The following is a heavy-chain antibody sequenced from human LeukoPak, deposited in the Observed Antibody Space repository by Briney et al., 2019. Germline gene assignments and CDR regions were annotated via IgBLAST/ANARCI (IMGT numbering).Heavy chain of an antibody. V-gene: IGHV3-21*04. CDR2: ISSFSGYI. Sequence: PGGSLRLSCAASGFTFSSYSMNWVRQAPGKGLEWVSSISSFSGYIYYADSVKGRFTISRDNAKNSLHLQMNSLRAEDTAVYYCAKVFEFYHPGSGSYRAFDIWGQGTMVTVSS. CDR1: GFTFSSYS. D-gene: IGHD3-10*01. J-gene: IGHJ3*02. CDR3: AKVFEFYHPGSGSYRAFDI.